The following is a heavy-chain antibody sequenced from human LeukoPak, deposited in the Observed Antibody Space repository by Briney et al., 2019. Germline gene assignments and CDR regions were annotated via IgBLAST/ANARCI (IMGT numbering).Heavy chain of an antibody. CDR1: GYTFTGYY. CDR2: INPNSGGT. J-gene: IGHJ5*02. D-gene: IGHD2-2*01. CDR3: ARCYQLLSYWFDP. V-gene: IGHV1-2*02. Sequence: ASVKVSCKASGYTFTGYYMHWVRQAPGQGLEWMGWINPNSGGTNYAQKFQGRVTVTRDTSISTAYMELSRLRSDDTAVYYCARCYQLLSYWFDPWGQGTLVTVSS.